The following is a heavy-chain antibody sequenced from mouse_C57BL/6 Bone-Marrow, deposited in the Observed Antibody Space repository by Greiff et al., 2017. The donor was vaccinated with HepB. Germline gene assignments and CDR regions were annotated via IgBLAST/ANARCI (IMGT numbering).Heavy chain of an antibody. V-gene: IGHV1-26*01. CDR1: GYTFTDYY. CDR2: INPNNGGT. Sequence: VQLKHSGPELVKPGASVKISCKASGYTFTDYYMNWVKQSHGKSLAWIGDINPNNGGTSYNQKFKGKATLTVDKSSSTAYMELRSLTSEDSAVYYCARRRRAWFAYWGQGTLVTVSA. CDR3: ARRRRAWFAY. J-gene: IGHJ3*01.